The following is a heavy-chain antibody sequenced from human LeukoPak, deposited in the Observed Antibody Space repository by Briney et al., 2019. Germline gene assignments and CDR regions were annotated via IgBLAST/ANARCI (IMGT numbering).Heavy chain of an antibody. J-gene: IGHJ4*02. CDR3: AKSDCGGDGCKLLNY. CDR1: GFTFRSYA. V-gene: IGHV3-23*01. CDR2: VSDSGDAT. Sequence: SGGSLRLSCAASGFTFRSYAMSWVRQPPGKGLEWVSAVSDSGDATRYADSVKGQFTISRDNSKDTLYLQMNSLRAEDTAVYFCAKSDCGGDGCKLLNYWGQGTLVTVSS. D-gene: IGHD2-21*01.